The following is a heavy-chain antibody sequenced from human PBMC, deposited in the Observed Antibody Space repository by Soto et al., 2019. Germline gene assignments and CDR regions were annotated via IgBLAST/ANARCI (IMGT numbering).Heavy chain of an antibody. D-gene: IGHD4-4*01. CDR1: SGSISSSTW. CDR3: AGEEGNSNYIVGYMDV. V-gene: IGHV4-4*02. Sequence: PSETLSLTCAVSSGSISSSTWWSWVRQPPGKGLEWIGEISQSGSTNYSPPLKSRVTIAVDKSKNQFSLNLSSVTAADTAVYYCAGEEGNSNYIVGYMDVWGKGTTVTVSS. J-gene: IGHJ6*03. CDR2: ISQSGST.